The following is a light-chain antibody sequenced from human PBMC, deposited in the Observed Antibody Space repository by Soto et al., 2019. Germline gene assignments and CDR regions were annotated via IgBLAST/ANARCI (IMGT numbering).Light chain of an antibody. V-gene: IGKV2-28*01. CDR3: MQALQTPFT. Sequence: DIVMTQSPLSLPVTPGEPASISCRSSQSLLHSNGYNYLDWYLQKPGQSPQLLIYLGSNRASGGPDRFSGSGSGTDFTLIISSVEAEDVGVYYCMQALQTPFTFGPGTKVDIK. CDR1: QSLLHSNGYNY. CDR2: LGS. J-gene: IGKJ3*01.